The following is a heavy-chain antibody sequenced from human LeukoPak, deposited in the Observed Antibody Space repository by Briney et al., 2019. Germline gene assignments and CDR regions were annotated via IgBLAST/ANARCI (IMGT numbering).Heavy chain of an antibody. CDR2: IGAYNGNT. Sequence: ASVKVSCKASGYTFTSYGISWMRQTPGQGLEWMGWIGAYNGNTNYAQKLQGRVTMTTDTSTSTAYMELRSLRSDDTAVYYCARDRSLYYDSSGAFDIWGQGTMVTVSS. CDR3: ARDRSLYYDSSGAFDI. V-gene: IGHV1-18*01. J-gene: IGHJ3*02. CDR1: GYTFTSYG. D-gene: IGHD3-22*01.